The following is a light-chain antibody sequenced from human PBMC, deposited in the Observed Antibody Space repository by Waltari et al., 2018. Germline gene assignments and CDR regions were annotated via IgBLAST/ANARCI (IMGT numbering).Light chain of an antibody. CDR3: NSRDSSGNVV. V-gene: IGLV3-19*01. Sequence: SSELTQDPAVSVALGQTVRFTCQGDRLRAYYASWYQQKAGQAPVLVIHGENKRPSGIPDRFSGSRSGNTASLTITGAQAGDEADYYCNSRDSSGNVVFGAGTKVTVL. CDR1: RLRAYY. J-gene: IGLJ2*01. CDR2: GEN.